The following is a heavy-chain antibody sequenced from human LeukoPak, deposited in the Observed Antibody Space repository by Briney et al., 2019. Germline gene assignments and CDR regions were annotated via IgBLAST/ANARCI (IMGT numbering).Heavy chain of an antibody. D-gene: IGHD1-26*01. CDR1: GFTFGSYA. J-gene: IGHJ4*02. Sequence: GGSLRLSCAASGFTFGSYAMSWVRQAPGKGLEWVSSIRASGGTIYYADSVKGRFTISRDNSKNTLFLQMKSLRVEHTAIYYCAKGANSDTRYYFDYWGQGSLVTVSS. CDR3: AKGANSDTRYYFDY. CDR2: IRASGGTI. V-gene: IGHV3-23*01.